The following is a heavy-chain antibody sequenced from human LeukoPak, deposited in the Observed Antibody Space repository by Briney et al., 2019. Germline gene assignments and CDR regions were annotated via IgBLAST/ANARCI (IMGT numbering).Heavy chain of an antibody. CDR3: AELGITMIGGV. D-gene: IGHD3-10*02. J-gene: IGHJ6*04. CDR1: GFTFSSYS. V-gene: IGHV3-21*01. CDR2: ISSSSSYI. Sequence: GGSLRLSCAASGFTFSSYSMNWARQAPGKGLEWVSSISSSSSYIYYADSVKGRFTISRDNAKNSLYLQMNSLRAEDTAVYYCAELGITMIGGVWGKGTTVTISS.